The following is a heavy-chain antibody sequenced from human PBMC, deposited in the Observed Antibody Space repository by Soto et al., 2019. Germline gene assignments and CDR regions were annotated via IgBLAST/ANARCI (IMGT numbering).Heavy chain of an antibody. CDR1: GGSISSGGYY. J-gene: IGHJ4*02. V-gene: IGHV4-31*03. Sequence: SETLSLTCTVSGGSISSGGYYWSWIRQHPGKGLEWIGYIYYSGSTYYNPSLKSRVTISVDTSKNQFSLKLSSVTAADTAVYYCARFPTGSYGDYIVYWGQGTLVIVSS. D-gene: IGHD4-17*01. CDR3: ARFPTGSYGDYIVY. CDR2: IYYSGST.